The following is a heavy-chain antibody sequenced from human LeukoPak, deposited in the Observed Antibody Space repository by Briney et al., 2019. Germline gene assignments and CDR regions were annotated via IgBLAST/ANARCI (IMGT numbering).Heavy chain of an antibody. CDR2: ISGSGGST. J-gene: IGHJ4*02. D-gene: IGHD3-10*01. CDR1: GFTFSSYA. CDR3: AKAGYYYGSGSYYNY. Sequence: GGSLRLSCAASGFTFSSYAMSWVRRAPGKGLEWVSAISGSGGSTYYADSVKGRFTISRDNSKNTLYLQMNSLRAEDTAVYYCAKAGYYYGSGSYYNYWGQGTLVTVSS. V-gene: IGHV3-23*01.